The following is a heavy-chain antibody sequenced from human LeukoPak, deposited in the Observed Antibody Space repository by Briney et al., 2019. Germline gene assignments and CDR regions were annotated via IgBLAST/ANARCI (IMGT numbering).Heavy chain of an antibody. D-gene: IGHD3-22*01. Sequence: PGGSLRLSCAASGFTFSSYAMSWVRQAPGKGLEWVSGTTSSGHNIYYADSVKGRFTISRDNSRSTLYLQMDSLTAEDTAVYYCAKGHYHDTTGYFSPALDAFDMWGQGTKVTVSS. CDR1: GFTFSSYA. V-gene: IGHV3-23*01. J-gene: IGHJ3*02. CDR2: TTSSGHNI. CDR3: AKGHYHDTTGYFSPALDAFDM.